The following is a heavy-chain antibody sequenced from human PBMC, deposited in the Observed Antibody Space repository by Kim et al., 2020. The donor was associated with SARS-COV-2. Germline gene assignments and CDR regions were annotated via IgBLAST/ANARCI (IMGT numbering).Heavy chain of an antibody. D-gene: IGHD2-21*01. CDR3: AKVGSAYCGGSCPIDY. J-gene: IGHJ4*02. V-gene: IGHV3-33*03. Sequence: SGKGRVTISRDKSKNTVYLQMNSLRAEDTAVYYCAKVGSAYCGGSCPIDYWGQGTLVTVSS.